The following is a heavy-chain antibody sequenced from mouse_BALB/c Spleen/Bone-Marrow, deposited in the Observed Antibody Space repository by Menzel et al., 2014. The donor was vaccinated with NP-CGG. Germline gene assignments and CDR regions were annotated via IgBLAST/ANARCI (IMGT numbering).Heavy chain of an antibody. Sequence: DVMLVESGGGLVKPGGSLKLSCAASGFAFSSYDMSWVRQTPEKRLEWVAYISSGGGSTYYPDTVKGRFTTSRDNAKNTLYLQMSSLKSEDTAMYYCARPLYYYGSSPFYAMDYWGQGTSVTVSS. D-gene: IGHD1-1*01. V-gene: IGHV5-12-1*01. CDR2: ISSGGGST. CDR3: ARPLYYYGSSPFYAMDY. CDR1: GFAFSSYD. J-gene: IGHJ4*01.